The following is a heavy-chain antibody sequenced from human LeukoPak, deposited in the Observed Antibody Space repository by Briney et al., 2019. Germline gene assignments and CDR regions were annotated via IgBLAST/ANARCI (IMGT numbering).Heavy chain of an antibody. CDR1: GFSFSSYA. V-gene: IGHV3-23*01. J-gene: IGHJ4*02. CDR3: ANDYRSGSFHDF. Sequence: GGSLRLSCAASGFSFSSYAMSWVRQPPGKGLEWVSVISRRDDYTYYADSVKGRFTISRDNSKNTLYLQMNTLRAEDTAVYYCANDYRSGSFHDFWGQGTLVTVSS. CDR2: ISRRDDYT. D-gene: IGHD3-10*01.